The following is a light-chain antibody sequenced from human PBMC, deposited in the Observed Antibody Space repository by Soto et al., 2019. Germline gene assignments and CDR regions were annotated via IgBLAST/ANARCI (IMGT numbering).Light chain of an antibody. Sequence: LMTQYPATLSLSPGERATLSCRASHRVSSYLAWYQQKPGQAPRLLIYGTSTRATGIPARFSGSGSGTEFTLTITSLQSEDFAVYYCQQYNNWPLTFGGGTKVDIK. CDR2: GTS. CDR1: HRVSSY. J-gene: IGKJ4*01. V-gene: IGKV3-15*01. CDR3: QQYNNWPLT.